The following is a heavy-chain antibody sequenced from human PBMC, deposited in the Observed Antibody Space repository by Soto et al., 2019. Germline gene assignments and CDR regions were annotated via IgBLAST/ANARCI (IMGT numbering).Heavy chain of an antibody. Sequence: ASVKVSCKASGYTFTSYAMHWVRQAPGQRLEWMGWINAGNGNTNYAQKLQGRVTMTTDTSTSTAYMELRSLRSDDTAVYYCARVGYCGGDCYSRGGAFDIWGQGTMVTVSS. J-gene: IGHJ3*02. V-gene: IGHV1-3*01. CDR2: INAGNGNT. CDR3: ARVGYCGGDCYSRGGAFDI. CDR1: GYTFTSYA. D-gene: IGHD2-21*02.